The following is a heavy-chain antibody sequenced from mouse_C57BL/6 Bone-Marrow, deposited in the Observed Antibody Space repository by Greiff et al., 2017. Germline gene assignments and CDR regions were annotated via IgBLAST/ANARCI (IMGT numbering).Heavy chain of an antibody. J-gene: IGHJ4*01. V-gene: IGHV3-6*01. CDR2: ISYDGSN. Sequence: EVKLQESGPGLVKPSQSLSLTCSVTGYSITSGYYWNWIRQFPGNKLEWMGYISYDGSNNYNPSLKNRISITRDTSKNQFFLKLNSVTTEDTATYYCARGQLGHYYAMDYWGQGTSVTVSS. CDR1: GYSITSGYY. D-gene: IGHD4-1*02. CDR3: ARGQLGHYYAMDY.